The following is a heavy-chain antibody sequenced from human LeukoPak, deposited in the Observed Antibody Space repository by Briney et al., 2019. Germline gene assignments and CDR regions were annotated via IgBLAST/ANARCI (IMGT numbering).Heavy chain of an antibody. CDR1: GYSISSGYY. J-gene: IGHJ4*02. CDR3: AAYYYDSSGYYGEYYFDY. V-gene: IGHV4-38-2*02. CDR2: IYHSGST. Sequence: SETLTLTCTVSGYSISSGYYWGCIRQPPGKGLEWIGSIYHSGSTYYNPSLKSRVTISVDTSKNQFSLKLSSVTAADTAVYYCAAYYYDSSGYYGEYYFDYWGQGTLVTVSS. D-gene: IGHD3-22*01.